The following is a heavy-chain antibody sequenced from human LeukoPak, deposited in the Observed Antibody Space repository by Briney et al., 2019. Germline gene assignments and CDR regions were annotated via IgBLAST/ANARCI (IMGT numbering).Heavy chain of an antibody. CDR3: ARRRVAKDL. V-gene: IGHV3-7*01. CDR2: IKEDGSEK. CDR1: GFPLRTYA. J-gene: IGHJ4*02. Sequence: GGSLRLSCAASGFPLRTYAMSWVRQGPGKGLEWVANIKEDGSEKYYVDSVKGRFTISRDNAKNSLQLQINSLRAEDMAVYYCARRRVAKDLWGQGTLVTVSS. D-gene: IGHD2-15*01.